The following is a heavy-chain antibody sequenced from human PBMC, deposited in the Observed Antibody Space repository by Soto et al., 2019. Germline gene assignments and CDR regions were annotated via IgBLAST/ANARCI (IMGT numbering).Heavy chain of an antibody. J-gene: IGHJ3*02. CDR1: GYTFTSYD. CDR2: MNPNSGNT. Sequence: QVQLVQSGAEVKKPGASVKVSCKASGYTFTSYDINWVRQATGQGLEWMGWMNPNSGNTGYAQKFQGRGTMTRNTSISTAYMELGSIRSEDTAVYYCARVGVVPAAPLYAFDIWGQGTMVTVSS. D-gene: IGHD2-2*01. V-gene: IGHV1-8*01. CDR3: ARVGVVPAAPLYAFDI.